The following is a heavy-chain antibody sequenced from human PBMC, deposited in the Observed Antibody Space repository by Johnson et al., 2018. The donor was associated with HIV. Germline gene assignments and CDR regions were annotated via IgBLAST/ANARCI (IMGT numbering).Heavy chain of an antibody. CDR3: AREGNYYDSSSHVFDI. CDR1: GFTVSSNY. J-gene: IGHJ3*02. V-gene: IGHV3-30-3*01. D-gene: IGHD3-22*01. Sequence: QVQLVESGGGLIQPGGSLRLSCAASGFTVSSNYMSWVRQAPGKGLEWVAVISHDGSNKYYADSVRGRFTISRDKSRNTLYLQMNSLRAEDTAVHFCAREGNYYDSSSHVFDIWGQGTMVTVSS. CDR2: ISHDGSNK.